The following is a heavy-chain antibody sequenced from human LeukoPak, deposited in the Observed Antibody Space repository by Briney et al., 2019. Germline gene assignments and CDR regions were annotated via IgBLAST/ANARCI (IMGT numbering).Heavy chain of an antibody. J-gene: IGHJ4*02. CDR1: GGYISSYY. CDR2: IYYSGST. CDR3: ARGDGYNGVDYFDY. V-gene: IGHV4-59*01. D-gene: IGHD5-24*01. Sequence: PSETLSLTCTVSGGYISSYYWSWIRQPPGKGLEWIGYIYYSGSTNYNPSLKSRVTISVDTSKNQFSLKLSSVTAADTAVYCCARGDGYNGVDYFDYWGQGTLVTVSS.